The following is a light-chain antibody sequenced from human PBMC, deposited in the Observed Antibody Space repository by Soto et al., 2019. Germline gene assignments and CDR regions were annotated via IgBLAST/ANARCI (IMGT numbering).Light chain of an antibody. J-gene: IGKJ1*01. Sequence: IVLTQSPGTLSLSPGERTTLSCRASQSISRYLAWYQQKPGHGPRLLIYGASSRATGTPDRFSSSGSGTDFTLNINRLEAEDFALYYCQQSGISPPPFGQGTKVEIK. CDR3: QQSGISPPP. CDR2: GAS. CDR1: QSISRY. V-gene: IGKV3-20*01.